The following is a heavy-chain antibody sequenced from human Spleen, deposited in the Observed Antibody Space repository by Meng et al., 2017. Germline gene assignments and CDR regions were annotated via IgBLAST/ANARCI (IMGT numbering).Heavy chain of an antibody. V-gene: IGHV6-1*01. D-gene: IGHD3-16*01. J-gene: IGHJ4*02. CDR2: TYYRSKWYD. CDR3: ARQEGAFDY. Sequence: QIQLQQSGPGLVKPSQTLSPTCAISGDSASSNSAAWNWLRQSPSRGLQWLGRTYYRSKWYDDYAVSVKSRITITPDTSKNQFSLQLNSVTPEDTAVYYCARQEGAFDYWGQGTLVTVSS. CDR1: GDSASSNSAA.